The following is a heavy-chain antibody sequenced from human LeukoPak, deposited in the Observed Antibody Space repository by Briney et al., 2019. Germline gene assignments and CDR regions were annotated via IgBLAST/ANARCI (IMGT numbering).Heavy chain of an antibody. Sequence: GGSLRLSCAASGFTFSSYSMNWVRQAPGKGLEWVSSISSSSSYIYYADSVKGRFTISRDNAKNSLYLQMNSLRAEDTAVYYCAKDGGEMATIPPSFDYWGQGTLVTVSS. CDR1: GFTFSSYS. CDR3: AKDGGEMATIPPSFDY. J-gene: IGHJ4*02. D-gene: IGHD5-24*01. V-gene: IGHV3-21*01. CDR2: ISSSSSYI.